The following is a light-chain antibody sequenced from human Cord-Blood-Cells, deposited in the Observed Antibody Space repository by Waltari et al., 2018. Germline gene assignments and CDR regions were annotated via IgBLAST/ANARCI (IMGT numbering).Light chain of an antibody. J-gene: IGLJ1*01. CDR1: SSAVGDYNS. Sequence: QSALTQPASVSGSPGQSITISCPGTSSAVGDYNSVSWYQQHPGKAPKLMIYDVSNRPSGVSNRFSGSKSGNTASLTISGLQAEDEADYYCSSYTSSSTLVFGTGTKVTVL. CDR3: SSYTSSSTLV. V-gene: IGLV2-14*01. CDR2: DVS.